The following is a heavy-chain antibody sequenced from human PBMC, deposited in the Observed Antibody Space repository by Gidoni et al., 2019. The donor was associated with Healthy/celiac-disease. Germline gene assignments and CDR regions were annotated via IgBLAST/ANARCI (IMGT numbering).Heavy chain of an antibody. CDR3: ARAPYYYDSSGGGGYYGMDV. CDR2: RWYDGSNK. Sequence: QVQLVESGGGVVQPGRSLRLSCAASGFTFSSYGMHWVRQAPGKGLEWVAVRWYDGSNKYYADSVKGRFTISRDNSKNTLYLQMNSLRAEDTAVYYCARAPYYYDSSGGGGYYGMDVWGQGTTVTVSS. J-gene: IGHJ6*02. CDR1: GFTFSSYG. V-gene: IGHV3-33*01. D-gene: IGHD3-22*01.